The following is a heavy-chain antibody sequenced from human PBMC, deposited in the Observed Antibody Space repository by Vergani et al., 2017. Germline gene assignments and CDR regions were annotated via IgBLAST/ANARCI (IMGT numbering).Heavy chain of an antibody. CDR3: ARDFSDGGD. CDR2: IKEDGSEK. J-gene: IGHJ4*02. V-gene: IGHV3-7*01. CDR1: GFTFSSYW. Sequence: ELQLVESGGGLVQPGGSLRLSCEASGFTFSSYWMSWVRQAPGKGLEWVANIKEDGSEKYYVDSVKGRFTISRDNAKNSLYLQMNSLRAEDTAVYYCARDFSDGGDWSQGTLVTVSS. D-gene: IGHD5-24*01.